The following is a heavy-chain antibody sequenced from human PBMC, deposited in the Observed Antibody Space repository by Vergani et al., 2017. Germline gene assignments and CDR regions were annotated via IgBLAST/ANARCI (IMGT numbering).Heavy chain of an antibody. CDR3: AREYYGGNFDPFDY. CDR1: GYSISSGYY. J-gene: IGHJ4*02. Sequence: QVQLQESGPGLVKPSETLSLTCAVSGYSISSGYYWGWIRQPPGKGLEWIGSIYHSGSTYYNPSLKSRVTISVDTSKNQFSLKLSSVTAADTAVYYWAREYYGGNFDPFDYWGQGTLVTVSS. CDR2: IYHSGST. D-gene: IGHD4-23*01. V-gene: IGHV4-38-2*01.